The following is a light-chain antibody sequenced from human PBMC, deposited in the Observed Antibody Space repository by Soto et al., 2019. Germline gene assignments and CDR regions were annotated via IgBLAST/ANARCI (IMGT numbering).Light chain of an antibody. J-gene: IGLJ2*01. CDR2: EVS. V-gene: IGLV2-14*01. CDR3: SSYTDSSTVV. Sequence: QSALTQPASVSGSPGQSITISCTGTSSDVGGYNYVSWYQQHPGKAPKLMIYEVSNRPSEVSHRFSGSKSGNTASLTISGLQAEDEGDYYCSSYTDSSTVVFGGGTKVTVL. CDR1: SSDVGGYNY.